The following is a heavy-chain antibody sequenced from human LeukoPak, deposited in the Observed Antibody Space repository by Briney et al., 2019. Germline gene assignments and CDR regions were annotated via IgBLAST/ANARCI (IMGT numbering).Heavy chain of an antibody. CDR2: ISSSSSYI. CDR3: ARDHVRAPLWYFDL. V-gene: IGHV3-21*01. D-gene: IGHD3-16*01. Sequence: PGGSLRLSCAASGFTFSSYSMNWVRQAPGKGLEWVSSISSSSSYIYYADSVKGRFTISRDNAKNSLYLQMNSLRAEDTAVYYCARDHVRAPLWYFDLWGRGTLVTVSS. CDR1: GFTFSSYS. J-gene: IGHJ2*01.